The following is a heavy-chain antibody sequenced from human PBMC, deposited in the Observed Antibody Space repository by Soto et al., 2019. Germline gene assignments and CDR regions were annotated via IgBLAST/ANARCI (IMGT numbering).Heavy chain of an antibody. V-gene: IGHV4-30-2*01. Sequence: QLQLQESGSGLIKPSQTLSLTCAVSGGSISTSDYTWSWIRQPPGRGLEWIGSVYHSGATHYMPSLKNRLTMSLDKSKNQFSRDLTSVTAADPAVYYCVRERTIFGVAPGGGVDVWGQGTTVTVSS. CDR1: GGSISTSDYT. CDR2: VYHSGAT. J-gene: IGHJ6*02. D-gene: IGHD3-3*01. CDR3: VRERTIFGVAPGGGVDV.